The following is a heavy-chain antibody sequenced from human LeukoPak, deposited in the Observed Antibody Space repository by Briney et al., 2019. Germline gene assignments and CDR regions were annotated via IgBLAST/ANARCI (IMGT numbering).Heavy chain of an antibody. CDR2: IYPGDSDT. CDR3: ARHDHYYAMDV. Sequence: GESLKISCKGSGYSFTNYWIGWVRQMPGKGLEWMGIIYPGDSDTRYSPSFQGQVTISADKSIGTAYLRWSSLKASDTAIYYCARHDHYYAMDVWGQGTTVTVSS. J-gene: IGHJ6*02. V-gene: IGHV5-51*01. CDR1: GYSFTNYW.